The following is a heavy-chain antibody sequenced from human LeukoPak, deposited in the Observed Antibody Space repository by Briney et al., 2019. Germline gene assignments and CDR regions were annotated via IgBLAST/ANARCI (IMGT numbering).Heavy chain of an antibody. V-gene: IGHV1-8*01. CDR3: ARVEEVAASPPDY. Sequence: ASVKVSCKASGYTFTSYDINWVRQATGQGLEWMGWMNPNSGNTGYAQKFQGRVTMTRNTSISTAYMELSSLRSEDTAVYYCARVEEVAASPPDYWGQGTLVTVSS. D-gene: IGHD2-15*01. CDR1: GYTFTSYD. J-gene: IGHJ4*02. CDR2: MNPNSGNT.